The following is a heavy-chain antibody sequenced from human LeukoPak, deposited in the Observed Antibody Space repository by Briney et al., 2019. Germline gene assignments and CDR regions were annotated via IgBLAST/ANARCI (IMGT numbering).Heavy chain of an antibody. CDR2: INQEGSKE. V-gene: IGHV3-7*01. Sequence: GGSLRLSCTASGFIFSNYWMTWVRQAPRKGLEGVAQINQEGSKEYYIASVKARFSISRDNARNSLSLQMNSLRAEDTAVYYCVRDGGVSGYDLLDYWGQGTLVTVSS. CDR1: GFIFSNYW. J-gene: IGHJ4*02. D-gene: IGHD5-12*01. CDR3: VRDGGVSGYDLLDY.